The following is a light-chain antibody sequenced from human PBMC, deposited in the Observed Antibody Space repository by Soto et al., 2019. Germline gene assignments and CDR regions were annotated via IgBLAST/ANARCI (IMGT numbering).Light chain of an antibody. CDR1: QSVSSN. J-gene: IGKJ1*01. V-gene: IGKV3-15*01. CDR3: QQYSNWPSWT. Sequence: EILMTQSPATLSVSPGESATVSCRASQSVSSNLAWYQQKPGQAPRLLIYGASTRATGIPARFSGSGSGTEFTLTISSLQSEDFAVYYCQQYSNWPSWTFGQGTKVEIK. CDR2: GAS.